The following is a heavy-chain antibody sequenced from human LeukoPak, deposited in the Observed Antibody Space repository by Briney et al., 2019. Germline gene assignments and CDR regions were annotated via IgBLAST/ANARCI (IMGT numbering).Heavy chain of an antibody. V-gene: IGHV3-7*01. CDR2: IKQDGSEK. J-gene: IGHJ4*02. Sequence: GGSLRLSCAPSGFPFGSHWVSWARKAPGKGLEWVANIKQDGSEKYYVDSVKGRFTISRDNAKNSLYLQMNSLRGEDTAVYYCARRYFDLWGQGTLVTVSS. CDR1: GFPFGSHW. D-gene: IGHD2-15*01. CDR3: ARRYFDL.